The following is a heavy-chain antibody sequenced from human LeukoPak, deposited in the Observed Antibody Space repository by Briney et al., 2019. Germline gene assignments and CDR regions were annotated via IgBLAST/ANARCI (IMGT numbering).Heavy chain of an antibody. CDR1: GGSISSGGYS. CDR2: IYHSGST. V-gene: IGHV4-30-2*01. Sequence: PLETLSLTCAVSGGSISSGGYSWSWIRQPPGKGLEWIGYIYHSGSTYYNPSLKSRVTISVDRSKNQFSLKLSSVTAADTAVYYCARDYGSYGMDVWGQGTTVTVSS. CDR3: ARDYGSYGMDV. J-gene: IGHJ6*02. D-gene: IGHD4-17*01.